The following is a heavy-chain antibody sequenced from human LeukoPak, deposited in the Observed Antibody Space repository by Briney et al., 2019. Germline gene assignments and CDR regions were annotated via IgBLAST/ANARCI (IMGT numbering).Heavy chain of an antibody. V-gene: IGHV4-59*08. J-gene: IGHJ4*02. CDR2: IYYSGST. CDR1: GGSISSYY. CDR3: ARLEGYFDC. Sequence: SETLSLTCTVSGGSISSYYWSWIRQPPGKGLEWIGYIYYSGSTNYNPSLKSRVTISVDTSKNQFSLKLSSVTAADTAVYYCARLEGYFDCWGQGTLVTVSS.